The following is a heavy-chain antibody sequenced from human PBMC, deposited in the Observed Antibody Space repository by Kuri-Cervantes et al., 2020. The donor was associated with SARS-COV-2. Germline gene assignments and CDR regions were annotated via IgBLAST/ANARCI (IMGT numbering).Heavy chain of an antibody. V-gene: IGHV4-39*01. CDR1: GGSISSSSYY. CDR2: IYYSGST. J-gene: IGHJ4*01. CDR3: ASIGYCSSTSCFVGRGDY. D-gene: IGHD2-2*01. Sequence: GSLRLSCTVSGGSISSSSYYWGWIRQPPGKGLEWIGSIYYSGSTYYNPSLKSRVTISVDTSKNQFSLKLSSVTAADTAVYYCASIGYCSSTSCFVGRGDYWGQEPWSPSPQ.